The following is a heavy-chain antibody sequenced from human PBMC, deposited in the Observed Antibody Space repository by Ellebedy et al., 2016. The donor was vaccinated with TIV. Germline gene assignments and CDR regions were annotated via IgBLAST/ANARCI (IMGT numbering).Heavy chain of an antibody. CDR2: ISAYNGNT. CDR3: ARDSSRVQYSSGWYVTDY. D-gene: IGHD6-19*01. Sequence: ASVKVSCXASGYTFSNYGVTWVRQAPGQGLEWMGWISAYNGNTNDAQNLQDRVIMTTDTSTSTAYMELRSLRSDDTAVYYCARDSSRVQYSSGWYVTDYWGQGTLVTVSS. CDR1: GYTFSNYG. J-gene: IGHJ4*02. V-gene: IGHV1-18*01.